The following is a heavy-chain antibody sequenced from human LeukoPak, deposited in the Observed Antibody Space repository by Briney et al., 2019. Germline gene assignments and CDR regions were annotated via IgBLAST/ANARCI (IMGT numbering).Heavy chain of an antibody. CDR3: ARGRSMVTTFDY. Sequence: GGSLRLSCAASGFTFSDYYMSWIRQAPGKGLEWLSDISRSGSAIYYADSVKGRFTISRDNAKNSLYLQMNSLRAEDTAVYYCARGRSMVTTFDYWGQGTLVTVSS. CDR1: GFTFSDYY. J-gene: IGHJ4*02. V-gene: IGHV3-11*01. D-gene: IGHD4-17*01. CDR2: ISRSGSAI.